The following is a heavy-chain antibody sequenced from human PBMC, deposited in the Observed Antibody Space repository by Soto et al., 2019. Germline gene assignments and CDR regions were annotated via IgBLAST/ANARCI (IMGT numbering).Heavy chain of an antibody. CDR3: ARGGPPTFRGAAYYYYGMEV. CDR1: GFTFSSYA. J-gene: IGHJ6*01. V-gene: IGHV3-30-3*01. Sequence: QVQLVESGGGVVQPGRSLRLSCAASGFTFSSYAMHWVRQAPGKGLEWVAVISYDGSNKYYADSVKGRFTISRDNSKNTLYLQMNSLRAEDTAVYYCARGGPPTFRGAAYYYYGMEVW. D-gene: IGHD3-10*01. CDR2: ISYDGSNK.